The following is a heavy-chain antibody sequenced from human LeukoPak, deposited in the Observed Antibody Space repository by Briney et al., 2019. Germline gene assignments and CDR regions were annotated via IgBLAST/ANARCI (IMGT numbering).Heavy chain of an antibody. D-gene: IGHD6-19*01. CDR2: FDPEDGET. Sequence: ASVNVSCKVSGYTLTELSMHWVRQAPGKGLEWMGGFDPEDGETIYAQKFQGRVTMTEDTSTDTAYMELSSLRSEDTAVYYCATEIAVAGADPNWYFDLWGRGTLVTVSS. CDR1: GYTLTELS. V-gene: IGHV1-24*01. CDR3: ATEIAVAGADPNWYFDL. J-gene: IGHJ2*01.